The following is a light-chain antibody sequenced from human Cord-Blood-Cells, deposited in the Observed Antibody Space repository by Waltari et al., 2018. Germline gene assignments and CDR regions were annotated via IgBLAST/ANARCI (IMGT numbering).Light chain of an antibody. V-gene: IGLV8-61*01. CDR2: STN. J-gene: IGLJ3*02. Sequence: QTVVTQEPSFSVSPGGTVTLTCGLSSGSVSTSYYPSWYQQTPGQAPRTLIYSTNTRSCGVPDRFSGSILGNKAALTITGAQADDESDYYCVLYMGSGINWVFGGGTKLTVL. CDR1: SGSVSTSYY. CDR3: VLYMGSGINWV.